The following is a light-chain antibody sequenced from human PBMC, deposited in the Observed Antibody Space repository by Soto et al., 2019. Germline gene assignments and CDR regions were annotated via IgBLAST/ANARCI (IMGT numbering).Light chain of an antibody. CDR2: AAS. CDR1: QGISSH. CDR3: KKLASYPLT. J-gene: IGKJ4*01. Sequence: IQLTQSPSSLSASVGDRVTITCLSIQGISSHLAWYQQKPGKAPKLLIYAASTLPSGVPSRFSRSGYVTDFTLTISSLQPEDFATYSCKKLASYPLTFGVGTKVEIK. V-gene: IGKV1-9*01.